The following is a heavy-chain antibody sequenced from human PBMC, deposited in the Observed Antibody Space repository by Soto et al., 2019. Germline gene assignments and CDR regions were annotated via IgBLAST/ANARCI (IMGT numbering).Heavy chain of an antibody. Sequence: EVQLLESGGGLVQPGGSLRLSCAASGFTFSTYAMSWVRQAPGKGLEWVSGISGSGGSTYYADSVKGRFTISRDNSKNTLYLQMNCLRGEDSAIYYCAKLGSSNWRGMDVWGQGTTVTVSS. J-gene: IGHJ6*02. CDR1: GFTFSTYA. V-gene: IGHV3-23*01. CDR2: ISGSGGST. CDR3: AKLGSSNWRGMDV. D-gene: IGHD6-13*01.